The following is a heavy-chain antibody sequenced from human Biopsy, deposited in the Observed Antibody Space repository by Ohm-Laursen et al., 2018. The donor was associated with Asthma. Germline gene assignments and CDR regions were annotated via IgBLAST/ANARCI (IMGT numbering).Heavy chain of an antibody. CDR1: GFAISRDH. Sequence: SLRLSCTASGFAISRDHMFWVRQAPGKGLEWVSVIYSGGTSHTADSVRGRFTISRDYSKNTLYLQMHSLRAEDTAVYYCARGDSSNWSHYYFDYWGQGALVTVSS. CDR2: IYSGGTS. J-gene: IGHJ4*02. V-gene: IGHV3-53*01. D-gene: IGHD3-22*01. CDR3: ARGDSSNWSHYYFDY.